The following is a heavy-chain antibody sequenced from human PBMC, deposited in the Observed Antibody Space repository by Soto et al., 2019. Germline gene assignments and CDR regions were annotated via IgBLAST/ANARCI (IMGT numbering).Heavy chain of an antibody. Sequence: SVKVSCKASGGTFTNYAVTWVRQAPGQGLEWMGGIIPIYGTANYAQKFQGRVTITADDSTSTAYVEVSSLRSDDTAVYYCARGEYCSTTSCSNYYYGLDVWGQGTTVTVSS. CDR1: GGTFTNYA. V-gene: IGHV1-69*13. D-gene: IGHD2-2*01. CDR3: ARGEYCSTTSCSNYYYGLDV. J-gene: IGHJ6*02. CDR2: IIPIYGTA.